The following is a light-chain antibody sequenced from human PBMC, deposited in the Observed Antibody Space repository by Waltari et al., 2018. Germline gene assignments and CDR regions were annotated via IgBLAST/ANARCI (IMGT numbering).Light chain of an antibody. CDR2: GS. Sequence: EIVLTQSPATLSLSPGERATLSCRASDTVGTYLMWYHQRPGQSPRLLLHGSDRATCVPARFSGSGSGTDFTLTISSLEPEDIGIYYCQQRSDWPGTFGQGTRLEI. V-gene: IGKV3-11*01. J-gene: IGKJ1*01. CDR1: DTVGTY. CDR3: QQRSDWPGT.